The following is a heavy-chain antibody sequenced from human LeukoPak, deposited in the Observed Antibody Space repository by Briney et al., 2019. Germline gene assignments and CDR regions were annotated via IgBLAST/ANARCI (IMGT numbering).Heavy chain of an antibody. V-gene: IGHV3-7*01. J-gene: IGHJ4*02. CDR2: IKSDGSEK. CDR1: GFTFSSFW. Sequence: GGSLRLSCAASGFTFSSFWMTWVRQAPGKGLEWVANIKSDGSEKFYVDSVKGRFTISRDNAKNSLYLQMNSLRAEDTAVYYCARGGRVGASDYWGKGTLVTVS. CDR3: ARGGRVGASDY. D-gene: IGHD1-26*01.